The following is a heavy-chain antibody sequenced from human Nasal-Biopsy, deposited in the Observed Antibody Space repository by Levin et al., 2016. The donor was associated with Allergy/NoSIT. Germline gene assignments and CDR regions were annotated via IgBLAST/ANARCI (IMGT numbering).Heavy chain of an antibody. V-gene: IGHV3-23*01. CDR3: AKAPGGCTGGDCYSLGY. J-gene: IGHJ4*02. D-gene: IGHD2-15*01. CDR1: GFNFGSYW. CDR2: ISGSGDST. Sequence: GSLRLSCAASGFNFGSYWMSWVRQAPGKGLEWVSAISGSGDSTYYTDSVKGRFTISRDSSKNTLYLQMNSLRAEDTAVYFCAKAPGGCTGGDCYSLGYWGQGTLVTVSS.